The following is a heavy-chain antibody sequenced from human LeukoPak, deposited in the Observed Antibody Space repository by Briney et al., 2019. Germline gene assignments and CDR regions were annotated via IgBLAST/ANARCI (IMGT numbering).Heavy chain of an antibody. D-gene: IGHD3-3*01. CDR2: IYHSGST. J-gene: IGHJ4*02. V-gene: IGHV4-38-2*02. CDR1: GFSINSDYY. Sequence: SETLSLTCNVSGFSINSDYYWGWIRQPPGKGLEWIGSIYHSGSTYFNPSLKSRVIISVDTSQNQFSLKLTSVTAADTAVYSCARDRSYYDFWSGYYTYYFDYWGQGTLVTVSS. CDR3: ARDRSYYDFWSGYYTYYFDY.